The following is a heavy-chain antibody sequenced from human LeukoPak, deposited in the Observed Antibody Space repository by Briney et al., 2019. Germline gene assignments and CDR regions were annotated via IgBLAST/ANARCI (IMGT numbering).Heavy chain of an antibody. Sequence: ASVKVSCKASGYTLTGYYMHWVRQAPGQGLEWMGWINPNSGGTNYAQKFQGRVTMTRDTSISTAYMELSRLRSDDTAVYYCARRRITMVRGVINSPFDYWGQGTLVTVSS. D-gene: IGHD3-10*01. V-gene: IGHV1-2*02. J-gene: IGHJ4*02. CDR2: INPNSGGT. CDR1: GYTLTGYY. CDR3: ARRRITMVRGVINSPFDY.